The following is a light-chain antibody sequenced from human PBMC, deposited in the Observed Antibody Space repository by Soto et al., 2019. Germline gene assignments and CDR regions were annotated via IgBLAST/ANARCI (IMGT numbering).Light chain of an antibody. Sequence: EIVMTQSPATLSVSPGERATLSCRASQSVSRNFAWYRQKPGQAPTLLIYGASTRATGTPARFSSSGSGTEFTLTISSLQSEDFAVYYCQQYNNWPYTFGQGTKLEIK. J-gene: IGKJ2*01. CDR3: QQYNNWPYT. V-gene: IGKV3-15*01. CDR2: GAS. CDR1: QSVSRN.